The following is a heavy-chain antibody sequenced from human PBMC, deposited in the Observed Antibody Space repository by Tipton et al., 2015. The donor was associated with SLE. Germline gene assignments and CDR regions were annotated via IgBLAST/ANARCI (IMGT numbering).Heavy chain of an antibody. CDR3: ARHFSLYDSSDF. V-gene: IGHV5-51*01. D-gene: IGHD3-22*01. J-gene: IGHJ4*02. Sequence: QLVQSGAEVKKPGESLKISCQGSGYRFTSYWIGWVRQMPGKDLEWMGFIYPGDSDTRYSPSFQGQVTISVDKSITTAYLQWSSLKASDTAMFYCARHFSLYDSSDFWGQGTLVTVSS. CDR1: GYRFTSYW. CDR2: IYPGDSDT.